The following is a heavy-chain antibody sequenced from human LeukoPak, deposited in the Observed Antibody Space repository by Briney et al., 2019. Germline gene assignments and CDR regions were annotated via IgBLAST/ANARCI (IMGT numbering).Heavy chain of an antibody. CDR3: ARAPGYCSSTSCYVKVGDYYYGMDV. CDR2: IKQDGSEK. D-gene: IGHD2-2*01. J-gene: IGHJ6*02. CDR1: GFTFSSYW. V-gene: IGHV3-7*01. Sequence: GGSLRLSCAAYGFTFSSYWMSWVRQAPGKGLEWVAKIKQDGSEKYYVDSVKGRFTISRDNVKNSLYLQMNSLRAEDTAVYYCARAPGYCSSTSCYVKVGDYYYGMDVWGQGTTVTVSS.